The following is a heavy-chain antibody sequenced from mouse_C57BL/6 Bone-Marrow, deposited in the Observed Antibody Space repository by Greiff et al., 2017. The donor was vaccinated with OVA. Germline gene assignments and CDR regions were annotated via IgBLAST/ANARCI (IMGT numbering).Heavy chain of an antibody. CDR1: GYTFTDYY. Sequence: VKLMESGAELVKPGASVKISCKASGYTFTDYYINWVKQRPGQGLEWIGKIGPGSGSTYYNEKFKGKATLTADKSSSTAYMQLSSLTSEDAAVYFCTYDYDPWFAYWGQGTLVTVSA. J-gene: IGHJ3*01. CDR2: IGPGSGST. CDR3: TYDYDPWFAY. V-gene: IGHV1-77*01. D-gene: IGHD2-4*01.